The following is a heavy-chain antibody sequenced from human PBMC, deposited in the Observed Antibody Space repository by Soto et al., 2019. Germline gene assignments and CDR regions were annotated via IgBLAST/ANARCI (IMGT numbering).Heavy chain of an antibody. D-gene: IGHD4-4*01. Sequence: ASVKVSCKASGYPFSDNQIHWLRRAPGQGLEWMGRINPKSDDTNYAQKFQGRVTMTRDTSIDTAYLELTGLTSDDTATYYCARRRSLDYIRWGFDPWGQGTLVTVSS. CDR2: INPKSDDT. V-gene: IGHV1-2*02. CDR1: GYPFSDNQ. J-gene: IGHJ5*02. CDR3: ARRRSLDYIRWGFDP.